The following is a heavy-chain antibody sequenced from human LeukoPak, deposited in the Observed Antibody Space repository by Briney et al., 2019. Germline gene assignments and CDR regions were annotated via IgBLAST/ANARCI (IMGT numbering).Heavy chain of an antibody. J-gene: IGHJ3*02. CDR2: INPNSGGT. CDR3: AREMSYVVVVAYSGGAGAFDI. CDR1: GYTFTGYY. V-gene: IGHV1-2*02. D-gene: IGHD2-15*01. Sequence: ASVKVSCKASGYTFTGYYMYWVRQAPGQGLEWMGWINPNSGGTNYAQKFQGRVTMTRDTSINTVYMELSRLRSDDTAVYYCAREMSYVVVVAYSGGAGAFDIWGQGTMVTVSS.